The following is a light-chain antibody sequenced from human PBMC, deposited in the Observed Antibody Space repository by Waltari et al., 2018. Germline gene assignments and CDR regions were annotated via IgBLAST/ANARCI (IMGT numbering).Light chain of an antibody. CDR3: QSYDSSLSGWV. CDR1: SSNIRAGYG. J-gene: IGLJ3*02. CDR2: GNS. Sequence: QSVLTQPPSVSGAPGQRVTISCTGSSSNIRAGYGVHRYPQLPGTAPKLLIYGNSNRPSGVPDRFSGSKSGTSASLAITGLQAEDEADYYCQSYDSSLSGWVFGGGTKLTVL. V-gene: IGLV1-40*01.